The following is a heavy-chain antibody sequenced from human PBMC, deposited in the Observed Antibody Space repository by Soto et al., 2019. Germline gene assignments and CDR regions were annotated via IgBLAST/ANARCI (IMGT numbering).Heavy chain of an antibody. V-gene: IGHV1-69*13. CDR1: VGTFNKYS. CDR3: ARQFDHDRSGYYYAY. J-gene: IGHJ4*02. Sequence: SAKLSCEASVGTFNKYSIYWVRQENGQGPEWVGGIIPLFATPNYAQKFQGRVTITADEVTNTVYMDLRSLTSEDTGVYYCARQFDHDRSGYYYAYWGQGTQVPSPQ. CDR2: IIPLFATP. D-gene: IGHD3-22*01.